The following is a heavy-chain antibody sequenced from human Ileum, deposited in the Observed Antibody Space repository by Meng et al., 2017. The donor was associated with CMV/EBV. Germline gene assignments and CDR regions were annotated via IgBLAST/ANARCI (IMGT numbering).Heavy chain of an antibody. CDR2: ISYDGSNK. D-gene: IGHD6-13*01. CDR3: ARDRIPWSSPTYYGMDV. CDR1: GFTFSSYA. Sequence: GESLKISCAASGFTFSSYAMHWVRQAPGKGLEWVAVISYDGSNKYYADSVKGRFTISRDNAKNSLYLQMNSLRAEDTAVYYCARDRIPWSSPTYYGMDVCGQGTTV. J-gene: IGHJ6*02. V-gene: IGHV3-30-3*01.